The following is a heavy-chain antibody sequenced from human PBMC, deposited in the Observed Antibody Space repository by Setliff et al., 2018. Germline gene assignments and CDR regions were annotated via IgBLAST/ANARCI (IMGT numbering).Heavy chain of an antibody. CDR3: ARDRASVIRGVTSFFYYYMDV. CDR1: GGSIGPHY. Sequence: SETLSLTCTVSGGSIGPHYWSWIRQAPGKGLEWIGRIFYSDTAKYNPSLESRAAISVDSSKNQFSLKLRSVTAADTAVYYCARDRASVIRGVTSFFYYYMDVWGGGTTVTGSS. CDR2: IFYSDTA. D-gene: IGHD3-10*01. V-gene: IGHV4-59*11. J-gene: IGHJ6*03.